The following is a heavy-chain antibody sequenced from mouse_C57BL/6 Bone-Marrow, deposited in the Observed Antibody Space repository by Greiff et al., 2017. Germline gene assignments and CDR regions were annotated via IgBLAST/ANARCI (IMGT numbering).Heavy chain of an antibody. D-gene: IGHD1-1*01. Sequence: VMLVESGPGLVAPSQSLSITCTVSGFSLTSYGVHWVRQPPGKGLEWLVVIWSDGSTTYNSALKSRLSISKDNSKSQVFLKMNSLQTDDTAMYYCDRHSSYYGSSYSAIDYWGQGASVTVSS. J-gene: IGHJ4*01. CDR3: DRHSSYYGSSYSAIDY. CDR2: IWSDGST. CDR1: GFSLTSYG. V-gene: IGHV2-6-1*01.